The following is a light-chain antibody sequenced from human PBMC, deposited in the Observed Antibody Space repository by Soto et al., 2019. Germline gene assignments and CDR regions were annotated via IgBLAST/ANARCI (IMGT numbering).Light chain of an antibody. CDR1: SSDVVASNF. J-gene: IGLJ2*01. CDR2: DVT. Sequence: QSVLTQPASVSGSPRQSITISCTGTSSDVVASNFVSWYQQHPGKAPRLLIYDVTNRPSGVSDRFSASKSDNTASLTISGLQAEDEADYYCSSSTTSTTLIFGGGTQLTVL. CDR3: SSSTTSTTLI. V-gene: IGLV2-14*03.